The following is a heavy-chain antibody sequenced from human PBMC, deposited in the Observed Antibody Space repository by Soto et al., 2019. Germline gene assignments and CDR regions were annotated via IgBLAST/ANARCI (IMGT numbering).Heavy chain of an antibody. J-gene: IGHJ4*02. CDR1: GYMFSSYG. CDR3: ASGLWCVEYADYCYCDY. Sequence: QVQLVQAGGEEKTSGASVKVSFKTSGYMFSSYGIGWVRQAPGQGLEWVGWISCYNGHTNYAEKVNGRVTMTTDKSTSTVNMALRNLRSDDTAMYYCASGLWCVEYADYCYCDYWGQGTLVTVSS. CDR2: ISCYNGHT. D-gene: IGHD4-17*01. V-gene: IGHV1-18*01.